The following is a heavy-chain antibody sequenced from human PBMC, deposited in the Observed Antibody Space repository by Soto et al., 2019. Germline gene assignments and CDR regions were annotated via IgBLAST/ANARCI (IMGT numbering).Heavy chain of an antibody. CDR2: INNDGRVS. D-gene: IGHD2-15*01. J-gene: IGHJ6*03. CDR3: ERGECVGGTCYSLAGSFYYYMDV. CDR1: GFTFSNYW. V-gene: IGHV3-74*01. Sequence: EVQLVESGGGLVQPGGSLRLSCVASGFTFSNYWMYWVRQAPGEGLVWVSRINNDGRVSSYADSVKGRLTCSRDNVKNTLYLQMDRARVEDTAVYYCERGECVGGTCYSLAGSFYYYMDVWGKGTTVTV.